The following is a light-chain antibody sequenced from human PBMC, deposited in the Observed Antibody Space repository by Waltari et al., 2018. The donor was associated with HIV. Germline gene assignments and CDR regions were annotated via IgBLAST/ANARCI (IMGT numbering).Light chain of an antibody. V-gene: IGLV3-25*03. CDR3: QSADSSYTYPGVV. CDR2: NDS. CDR1: ALPKQY. Sequence: SYELTQPPSVSVSPGQTARITCSGDALPKQYAYWYQQKPGQAPGLVIYNDSERPSGIPERFSGSSSGTTVTLTISGVQAEDEADYYCQSADSSYTYPGVVFGGGTKLTVL. J-gene: IGLJ2*01.